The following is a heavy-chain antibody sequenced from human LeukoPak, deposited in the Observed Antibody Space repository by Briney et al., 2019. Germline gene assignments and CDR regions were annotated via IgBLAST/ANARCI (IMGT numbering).Heavy chain of an antibody. V-gene: IGHV5-51*01. D-gene: IGHD2/OR15-2a*01. Sequence: GESLKISCTGSGYYFTTRWLAWVRQKPGKGLEWMGTVYPGDSETKYSPAFEGQVTISGDKSINTVYLQWDSLKASDTAMYYCARAKGSIYFYGMGVWAQGTMVIVSS. J-gene: IGHJ6*02. CDR1: GYYFTTRW. CDR2: VYPGDSET. CDR3: ARAKGSIYFYGMGV.